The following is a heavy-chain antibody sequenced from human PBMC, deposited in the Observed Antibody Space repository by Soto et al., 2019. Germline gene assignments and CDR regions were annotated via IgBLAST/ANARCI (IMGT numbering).Heavy chain of an antibody. J-gene: IGHJ6*02. CDR1: GYTFTSYG. CDR3: ARDSSLRFLEWLADYYYYYYGMDV. CDR2: ISDYNGNT. Sequence: QVQLVQSGAEVKKPGASVKVSCKASGYTFTSYGISWVRQAPGQGLEWMGWISDYNGNTNYAQKLQGRVTMTTDTSTSTAYMELRSLRSDDTAVYYCARDSSLRFLEWLADYYYYYYGMDVWGQGTTVTVSS. D-gene: IGHD3-3*01. V-gene: IGHV1-18*01.